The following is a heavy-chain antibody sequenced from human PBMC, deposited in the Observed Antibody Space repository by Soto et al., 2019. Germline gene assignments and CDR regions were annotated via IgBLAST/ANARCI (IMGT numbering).Heavy chain of an antibody. CDR3: ARLRWETENNWFDP. J-gene: IGHJ5*02. Sequence: TLSLTCTVSGDSISSVDHYWSWIRQPPGKGLEWMGYIYHSGSTHYNPSLNSRLTISIDTSTNRFSLNLTSVTAADTAVYFCARLRWETENNWFDPWGQGALVTVSS. D-gene: IGHD1-26*01. CDR1: GDSISSVDHY. CDR2: IYHSGST. V-gene: IGHV4-30-4*01.